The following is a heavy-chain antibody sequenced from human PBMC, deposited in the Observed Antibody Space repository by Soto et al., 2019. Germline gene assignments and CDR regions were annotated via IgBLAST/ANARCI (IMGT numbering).Heavy chain of an antibody. V-gene: IGHV3-48*03. J-gene: IGHJ4*02. Sequence: GGSLRLSCAASGFTFSSYEMNWVRQAPGKGLEWVSYISSSGSTIYYADSVKGRFTISRDNAKNSLYLQMNSLRAEDTAVYYCARGSIYYGSGSLDYWGQGTLVTVSS. D-gene: IGHD3-10*01. CDR3: ARGSIYYGSGSLDY. CDR1: GFTFSSYE. CDR2: ISSSGSTI.